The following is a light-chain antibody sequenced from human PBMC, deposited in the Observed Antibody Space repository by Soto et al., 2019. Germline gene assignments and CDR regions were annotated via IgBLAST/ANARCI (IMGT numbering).Light chain of an antibody. Sequence: DYQMTQSPSTLSAAVGDRVTITCRASQSISSWLAWYQQKPGKAPKLLIYDASSLESGVPSRFSGSGSGTEFTLTISSLQPDDFATYYCQQYNSYLWTFGQGTKVDIK. CDR2: DAS. CDR1: QSISSW. CDR3: QQYNSYLWT. J-gene: IGKJ1*01. V-gene: IGKV1-5*01.